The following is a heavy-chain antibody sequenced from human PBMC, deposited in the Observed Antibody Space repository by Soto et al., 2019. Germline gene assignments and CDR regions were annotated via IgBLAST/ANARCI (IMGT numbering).Heavy chain of an antibody. J-gene: IGHJ6*02. D-gene: IGHD2-15*01. CDR2: ILSSGRT. CDR1: GESVSSGYYY. Sequence: QVQLQESGPGLVKPSETLSLTCSVSGESVSSGYYYWTWIRQPPGKGLEWIGSILSSGRTNYNPSLKSRVSMSVDTSKHQFSLRLTSVGAADTAIYFCARVVRCTRSGCYYLAMDVWGQGTTVTVFS. CDR3: ARVVRCTRSGCYYLAMDV. V-gene: IGHV4-61*01.